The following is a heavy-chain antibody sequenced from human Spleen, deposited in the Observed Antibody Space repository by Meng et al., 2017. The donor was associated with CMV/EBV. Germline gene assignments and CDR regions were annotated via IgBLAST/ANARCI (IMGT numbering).Heavy chain of an antibody. CDR1: YTFTDHY. J-gene: IGHJ4*02. CDR3: ARDERPYYYDRSGYTDY. V-gene: IGHV1-2*02. Sequence: YTFTDHYMHWVRQAPGQGLEWMGWINPNNGGTNYAQRLQGRVTMIRDTSIRTVYMELSRLRSDDTAVYYCARDERPYYYDRSGYTDYWGQGTLVTVSS. CDR2: INPNNGGT. D-gene: IGHD3-22*01.